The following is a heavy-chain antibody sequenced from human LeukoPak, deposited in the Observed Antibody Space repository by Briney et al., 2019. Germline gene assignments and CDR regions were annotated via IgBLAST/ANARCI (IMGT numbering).Heavy chain of an antibody. D-gene: IGHD2-15*01. V-gene: IGHV3-23*01. Sequence: PGGSLRLSCAASGFTFSSYAMSWVRQAPGKGLEWVSAISGSGGSTYYADSVKGRFTISRDNSKNTLYLQMNSLRAEDTAVYYCAKRYCSGGSCYHSFDYWGQGTLVIVSS. J-gene: IGHJ4*02. CDR2: ISGSGGST. CDR1: GFTFSSYA. CDR3: AKRYCSGGSCYHSFDY.